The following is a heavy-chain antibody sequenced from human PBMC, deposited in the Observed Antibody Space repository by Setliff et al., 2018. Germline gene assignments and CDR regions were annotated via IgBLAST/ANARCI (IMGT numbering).Heavy chain of an antibody. D-gene: IGHD3-22*01. Sequence: PSETLSLTCTVSGGSISDYYWSWIRQPAGKGLEWIGRVYTSGVTHDNPSLKSRLTMSVDMSKNQFSLNLTSVTAADTAIYFCARAVDSSGYFPFWYFDLWGRGTLVTVSS. CDR1: GGSISDYY. CDR3: ARAVDSSGYFPFWYFDL. J-gene: IGHJ2*01. CDR2: VYTSGVT. V-gene: IGHV4-4*07.